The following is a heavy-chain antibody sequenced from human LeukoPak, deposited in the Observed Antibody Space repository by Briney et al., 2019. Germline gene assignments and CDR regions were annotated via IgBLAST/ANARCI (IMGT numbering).Heavy chain of an antibody. CDR3: ARPNYGLGYYFDY. Sequence: PSETLSLTCTVSGGSISSSSYYWGWIRQPPGKGLEWIGSIYYSGSTYYNPSLKSRVTISVDTSKNQFSLKLSSVTAADTAVYYCARPNYGLGYYFDYWGQGTLVTVSS. D-gene: IGHD3-10*01. V-gene: IGHV4-39*01. CDR2: IYYSGST. J-gene: IGHJ4*02. CDR1: GGSISSSSYY.